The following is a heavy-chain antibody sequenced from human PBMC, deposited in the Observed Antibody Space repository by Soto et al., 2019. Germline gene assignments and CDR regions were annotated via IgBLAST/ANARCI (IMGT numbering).Heavy chain of an antibody. CDR2: IYYSENT. Sequence: SETLSLTCTVSGGSISSRSNHLGWIRQPPGKGLEWIGNIYYSENTYYNPSLKSRVTISVDTSKNQFSLRLTSVTAADTAVYYCATHPPYGPLDHWGQGTLVTVSS. CDR1: GGSISSRSNH. V-gene: IGHV4-39*01. CDR3: ATHPPYGPLDH. J-gene: IGHJ4*02. D-gene: IGHD4-17*01.